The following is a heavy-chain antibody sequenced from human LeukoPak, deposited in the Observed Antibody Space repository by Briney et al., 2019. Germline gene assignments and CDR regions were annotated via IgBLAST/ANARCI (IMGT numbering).Heavy chain of an antibody. CDR3: ARDVPTVQLWRTDAFDI. CDR2: IYYSGSA. J-gene: IGHJ3*02. Sequence: SETLSLTCTVSGGSISSYYWSWIRQPPGKGLEWIGYIYYSGSANYNPSLKSRVTISVDTSKNQFSLRLSSVTAADTAVYYCARDVPTVQLWRTDAFDIWGQGTMVTVSS. CDR1: GGSISSYY. D-gene: IGHD5-18*01. V-gene: IGHV4-59*12.